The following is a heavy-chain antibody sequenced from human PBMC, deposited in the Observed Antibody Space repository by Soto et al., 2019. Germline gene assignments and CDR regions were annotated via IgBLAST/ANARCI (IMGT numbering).Heavy chain of an antibody. V-gene: IGHV3-30*18. CDR1: GFTISSYG. Sequence: PGGSLRLSCAASGFTISSYGMHWVRQAPGKGLEWVAVVSNDASKKYYTDSVKGRFTISRDNSKNMLFLQMNSLRAEDTAVYYCAKDRVRHDFWSGPGADYYYFYGMDVWGQGTTVTAP. CDR2: VSNDASKK. D-gene: IGHD3-3*01. CDR3: AKDRVRHDFWSGPGADYYYFYGMDV. J-gene: IGHJ6*02.